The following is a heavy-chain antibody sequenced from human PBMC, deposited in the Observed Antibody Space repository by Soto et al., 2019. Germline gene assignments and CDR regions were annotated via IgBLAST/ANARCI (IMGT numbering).Heavy chain of an antibody. J-gene: IGHJ3*02. V-gene: IGHV3-23*01. Sequence: PGGSLRLSCAASGFTFSNFAMIWVRQAPGKGLEWVSSISGSGDSTYYADSVRARFTISRDNSKNTLYLQLNSLRAEDTAVYYCAKDDAVAGVAFDIWGQGTMVTVSS. D-gene: IGHD2-8*01. CDR3: AKDDAVAGVAFDI. CDR1: GFTFSNFA. CDR2: ISGSGDST.